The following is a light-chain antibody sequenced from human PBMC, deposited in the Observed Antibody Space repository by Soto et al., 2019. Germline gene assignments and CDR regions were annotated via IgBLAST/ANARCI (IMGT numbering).Light chain of an antibody. Sequence: EIVMTQSPATLSVSPGERATLSCRASQSVGSNLAWYQQKPGQAPRLPIYDASTRATGVPARFSGTGYGTEFTLTINSLQSEDFAVYYCRQNHDWPLTFGGGTKVDIK. V-gene: IGKV3-15*01. J-gene: IGKJ4*01. CDR3: RQNHDWPLT. CDR2: DAS. CDR1: QSVGSN.